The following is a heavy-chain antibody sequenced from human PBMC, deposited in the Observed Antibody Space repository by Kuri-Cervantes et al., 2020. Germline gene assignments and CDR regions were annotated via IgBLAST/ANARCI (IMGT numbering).Heavy chain of an antibody. CDR1: GGSISSYY. V-gene: IGHV4-4*07. CDR3: ARDENKGSVDYFDY. Sequence: SETLSLTCTVSGGSISSYYWSWIRQPAGKGLEWIGRIYTSGSTNYNPSLKSRVTMSVDTSKNQFSLKLSSVTAADTAIYYCARDENKGSVDYFDYWGQGTLVTVSS. D-gene: IGHD4-23*01. CDR2: IYTSGST. J-gene: IGHJ4*02.